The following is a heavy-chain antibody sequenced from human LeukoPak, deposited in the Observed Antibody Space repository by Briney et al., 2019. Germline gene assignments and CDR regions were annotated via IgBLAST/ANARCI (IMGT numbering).Heavy chain of an antibody. V-gene: IGHV4-59*01. CDR3: VRCRVWGSGSSSRNWFDP. J-gene: IGHJ5*02. CDR2: IYYSGST. D-gene: IGHD3-10*01. CDR1: GGSISSYY. Sequence: SETLSLTCTVSGGSISSYYWSWIRQPPGKGLEWIGYIYYSGSTNYNPSLKSRVTISVDTSKYQFSLKLSSVTAADTAVYYCVRCRVWGSGSSSRNWFDPWGQGTLVTVSS.